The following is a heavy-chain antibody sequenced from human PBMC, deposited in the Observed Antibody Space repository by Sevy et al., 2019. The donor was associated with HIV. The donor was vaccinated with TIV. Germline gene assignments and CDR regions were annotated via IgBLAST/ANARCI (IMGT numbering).Heavy chain of an antibody. V-gene: IGHV4-4*02. Sequence: SETLSLTCAVSGGFISSSNWWSWVRQPPGKGLEWIGEIYHSGSTNYNPSLKSRVTISVDKSKNQFSLKLSSVTAADTAVYYCARYRVMSDFWSGYCFDYWGQGTLVTVSS. CDR1: GGFISSSNW. CDR3: ARYRVMSDFWSGYCFDY. D-gene: IGHD3-3*01. J-gene: IGHJ4*02. CDR2: IYHSGST.